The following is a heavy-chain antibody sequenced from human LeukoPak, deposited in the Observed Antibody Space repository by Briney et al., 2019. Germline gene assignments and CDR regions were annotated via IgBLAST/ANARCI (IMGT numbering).Heavy chain of an antibody. V-gene: IGHV3-30-3*01. CDR1: AFTLSNYT. J-gene: IGHJ4*02. CDR3: ARIPRTWLRFPYFDY. CDR2: ISYDGSNK. Sequence: GGSLRLSCAASAFTLSNYTMHWVRQAPGKGLERVAVISYDGSNKYYADSVKGRFTISRDNSKNTLYLQMNSLRGEDTAVYYCARIPRTWLRFPYFDYWGQGTLVTVSS. D-gene: IGHD5-12*01.